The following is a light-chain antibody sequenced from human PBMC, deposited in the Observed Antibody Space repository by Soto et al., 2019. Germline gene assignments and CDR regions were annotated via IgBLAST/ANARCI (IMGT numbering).Light chain of an antibody. CDR3: QQRNSWPLT. CDR2: DAS. CDR1: QSVGTY. J-gene: IGKJ4*01. V-gene: IGKV3-11*01. Sequence: EIVLTQYPATLSLSPGERATLSCRASQSVGTYLAWYQKKPGQPPRLLLYDASNRATDIPVRFNGSGSGTAFTLTSASLAPEDFAIYYCQQRNSWPLTFGGGTKVEIK.